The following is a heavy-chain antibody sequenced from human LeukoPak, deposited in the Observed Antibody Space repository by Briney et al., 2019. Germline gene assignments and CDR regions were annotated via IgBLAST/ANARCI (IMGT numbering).Heavy chain of an antibody. CDR1: GFTFSDYY. J-gene: IGHJ4*02. D-gene: IGHD2-15*01. CDR2: ISSSGSTI. V-gene: IGHV3-11*04. CDR3: AKQAHGCSGGSCSLISSTPFDY. Sequence: GGSLRLSCAASGFTFSDYYMSWIRQAPGKGLEWVSYISSSGSTIYYADSVKGRFTISRDNAKNSLYLQMNSLRAEDTAVYYCAKQAHGCSGGSCSLISSTPFDYWGQGTLVTVSS.